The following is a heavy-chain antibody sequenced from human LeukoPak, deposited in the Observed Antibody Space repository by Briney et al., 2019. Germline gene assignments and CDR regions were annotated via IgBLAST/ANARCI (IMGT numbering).Heavy chain of an antibody. CDR3: AGDGSTGEIDY. J-gene: IGHJ4*02. D-gene: IGHD7-27*01. V-gene: IGHV4-30-2*01. Sequence: SQTLSLTCTVSGGSISSGGYYWSWIRQPPGKGLEWIGYIYHSGSTYYNPSLKSRVTISVDRSKNQFSLRLSSVTAADTAVYYCAGDGSTGEIDYWGQGTLVTVSS. CDR2: IYHSGST. CDR1: GGSISSGGYY.